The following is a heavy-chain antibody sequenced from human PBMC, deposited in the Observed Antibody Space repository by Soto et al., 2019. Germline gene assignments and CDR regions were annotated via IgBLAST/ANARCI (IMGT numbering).Heavy chain of an antibody. Sequence: GGSLRLSCAASGFTFSSYSMNWVRQAPGKGLEWVSYISSSSSTIYYADSVKGRFTISRDNAKNMLYLQMNSLRVEDTAVYYCSREVRGRGFASDIWCKGTMGTGS. V-gene: IGHV3-48*01. J-gene: IGHJ3*02. CDR3: SREVRGRGFASDI. CDR1: GFTFSSYS. CDR2: ISSSSSTI. D-gene: IGHD3-16*01.